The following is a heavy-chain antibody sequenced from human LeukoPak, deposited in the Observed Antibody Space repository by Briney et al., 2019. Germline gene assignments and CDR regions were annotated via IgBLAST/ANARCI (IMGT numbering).Heavy chain of an antibody. CDR1: GGSISSYY. Sequence: SETLSLTCAVSGGSISSYYWSWIRQPPGKGLEWIGYIYTSGSTNYNPSLKSRVTISVDTSKNQFSLDLSSVTAADTAVYYCARQKCTSTSCLTKNAFDIWGQGTMVTVSS. D-gene: IGHD2-2*01. V-gene: IGHV4-4*09. CDR3: ARQKCTSTSCLTKNAFDI. J-gene: IGHJ3*02. CDR2: IYTSGST.